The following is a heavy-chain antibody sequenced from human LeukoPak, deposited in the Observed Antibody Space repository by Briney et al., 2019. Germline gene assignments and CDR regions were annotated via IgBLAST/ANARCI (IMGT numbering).Heavy chain of an antibody. CDR1: GFTFSTYG. CDR2: IWNDGNNK. J-gene: IGHJ6*03. D-gene: IGHD4-11*01. V-gene: IGHV3-30*02. CDR3: AKDPDHSKKGYYINV. Sequence: PRGSLRLSCAVSGFTFSTYGMHWVRQAPGKGLEWVAFIWNDGNNKYYADSVKGRFTISRGNSKNTLYLQMNSLRAEDTAVYHSAKDPDHSKKGYYINVWGKGTTVTVSS.